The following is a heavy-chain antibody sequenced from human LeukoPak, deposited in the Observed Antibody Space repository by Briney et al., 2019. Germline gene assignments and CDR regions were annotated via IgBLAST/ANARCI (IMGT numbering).Heavy chain of an antibody. J-gene: IGHJ2*01. CDR1: GFTFSSSA. CDR3: AKRWGSDSGYYFDL. Sequence: GGSLRLSCAASGFTFSSSAMGWVRRAPQKGLEWVSAIPASGPKTYYTGSVRGRFTISRDNSKNTVYLQMQSLRAEDTAVYYCAKRWGSDSGYYFDLWGRGTLVTVSS. V-gene: IGHV3-23*01. D-gene: IGHD3-10*01. CDR2: IPASGPKT.